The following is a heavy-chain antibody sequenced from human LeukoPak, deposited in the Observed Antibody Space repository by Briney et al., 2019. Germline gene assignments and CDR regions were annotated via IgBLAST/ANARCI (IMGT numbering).Heavy chain of an antibody. V-gene: IGHV3-30*03. D-gene: IGHD3-10*01. Sequence: PGTSLRLSCAASGFTFTSYGMHWVRQAPGKGLEWVALITYSDSVKGRLTISSDTSKNTMYLQMNSLRAEDTAVYYCARDLSPVVRASPMGYWGQGTLVTVSS. CDR2: ITY. CDR1: GFTFTSYG. J-gene: IGHJ4*02. CDR3: ARDLSPVVRASPMGY.